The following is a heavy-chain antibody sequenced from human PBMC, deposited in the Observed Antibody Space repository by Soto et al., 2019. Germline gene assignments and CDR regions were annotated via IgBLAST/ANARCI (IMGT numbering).Heavy chain of an antibody. CDR2: IWYDGSNK. CDR3: ARDVSSLIVAD. D-gene: IGHD3-22*01. Sequence: QVQLVESGGGVVQPGRSLRLSCAASGFTFSSYGMHWVRQAPGKGLEWVAVIWYDGSNKYYADSVKGRFTISRDNSKNTLYLQVNSLRAEDTAVYYCARDVSSLIVADWGQGTLVTVS. V-gene: IGHV3-33*01. J-gene: IGHJ4*02. CDR1: GFTFSSYG.